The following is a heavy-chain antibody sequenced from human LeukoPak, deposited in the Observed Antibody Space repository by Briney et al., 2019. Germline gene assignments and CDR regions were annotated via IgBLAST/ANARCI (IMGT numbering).Heavy chain of an antibody. D-gene: IGHD3-16*02. CDR1: GGSLSGYY. V-gene: IGHV4-34*01. Sequence: SETLSLTCALYGGSLSGYYGSWIRQSPGKGVEWIGEINHWGSTNYNPSLEIRVTMSIDTSKTQCSLKINSVNAADTAVYYCARGQAHYDYVWESYRSFGMDVWGQGTTLTVSS. J-gene: IGHJ6*02. CDR3: ARGQAHYDYVWESYRSFGMDV. CDR2: INHWGST.